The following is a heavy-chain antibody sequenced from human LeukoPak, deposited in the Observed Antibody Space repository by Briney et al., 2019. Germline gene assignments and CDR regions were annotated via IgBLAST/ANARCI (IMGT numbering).Heavy chain of an antibody. Sequence: SETLSPTCTVSDGSITNYDWGWVRQPPGKGLEWIGYIYYSGSTNYNPSLKSRVTISVDTSKNQFSLKLSSVTAADTAVYYCARDGVVGARIGNYGMDVWGQGTTVTVSS. CDR3: ARDGVVGARIGNYGMDV. CDR1: DGSITNYD. D-gene: IGHD1-26*01. V-gene: IGHV4-59*12. CDR2: IYYSGST. J-gene: IGHJ6*02.